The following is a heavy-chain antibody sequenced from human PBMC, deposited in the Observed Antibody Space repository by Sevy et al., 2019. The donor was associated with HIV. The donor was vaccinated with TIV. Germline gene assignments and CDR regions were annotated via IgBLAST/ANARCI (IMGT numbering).Heavy chain of an antibody. J-gene: IGHJ6*03. CDR2: IVVGSGNT. CDR1: GFTFTSSA. Sequence: ASVKVSCKASGFTFTSSAMQWVRQARGQRLEWIGWIVVGSGNTNYAQKFQERVTITRDMSTSTAYMELSSLGSEDTAVYYCAAGVSGIRYFDWLLPARDYYYYMDVWGKGTTVTVSS. CDR3: AAGVSGIRYFDWLLPARDYYYYMDV. V-gene: IGHV1-58*02. D-gene: IGHD3-9*01.